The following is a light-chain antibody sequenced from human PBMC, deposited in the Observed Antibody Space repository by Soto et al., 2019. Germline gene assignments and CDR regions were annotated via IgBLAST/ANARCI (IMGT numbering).Light chain of an antibody. J-gene: IGLJ3*02. V-gene: IGLV2-8*01. CDR1: SSDVGGYNY. CDR2: EVS. CDR3: SSYAGSNNLGV. Sequence: QSALTQPPSASGARGQSVTICCTGTSSDVGGYNYVSWYQQHPGKAPKLMIYEVSKRPSGVPDRFSGSKSGNTASLTVSGLQPEDEADYYCSSYAGSNNLGVFGGGTKVAVL.